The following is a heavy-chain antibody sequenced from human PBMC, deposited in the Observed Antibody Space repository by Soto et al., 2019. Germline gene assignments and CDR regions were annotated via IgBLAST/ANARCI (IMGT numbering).Heavy chain of an antibody. CDR2: ISGGGGST. CDR3: ARNLRIQLWPPDYGMDV. Sequence: GGSLRLSCAASGFTFISHAMSWVRQAPGKGLEWVSAISGGGGSTYYADSVKGRCTISRDNSKNTLYLQMNSLRAEDTAVYYCARNLRIQLWPPDYGMDVWGQGTTVTVSS. CDR1: GFTFISHA. V-gene: IGHV3-23*01. D-gene: IGHD5-18*01. J-gene: IGHJ6*02.